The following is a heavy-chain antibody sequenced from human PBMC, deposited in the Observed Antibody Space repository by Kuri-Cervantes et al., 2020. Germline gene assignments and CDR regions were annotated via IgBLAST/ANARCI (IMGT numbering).Heavy chain of an antibody. V-gene: IGHV3-23*01. CDR1: GFTFSRYW. D-gene: IGHD2-2*01. Sequence: GESLKISCAASGFTFSRYWMSWVRQAPGKGLEWVSAISGSGGSTYYADSVRGRFTISRDNSKNTLYLQMNSLRAEDTAVYYCAKEKRGYCSSTSCYFDYYYYYGMDVWGQGTTVTVSS. J-gene: IGHJ6*02. CDR2: ISGSGGST. CDR3: AKEKRGYCSSTSCYFDYYYYYGMDV.